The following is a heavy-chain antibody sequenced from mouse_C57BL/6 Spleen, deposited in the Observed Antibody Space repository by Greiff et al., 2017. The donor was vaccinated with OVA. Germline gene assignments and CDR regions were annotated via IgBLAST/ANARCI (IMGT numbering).Heavy chain of an antibody. CDR1: GYSITSGYY. D-gene: IGHD1-1*01. Sequence: DVQLQESGPGLVKPSQSLSLTCSVTGYSITSGYYWNWIRQFPGNKLEWMGYISYDGSNNYNPSLKNRISITRDTSKNQFFLKLNSVTTEDTATYYCAREGDIITTVVYFDYWGQGTTLTVSS. CDR2: ISYDGSN. V-gene: IGHV3-6*01. CDR3: AREGDIITTVVYFDY. J-gene: IGHJ2*01.